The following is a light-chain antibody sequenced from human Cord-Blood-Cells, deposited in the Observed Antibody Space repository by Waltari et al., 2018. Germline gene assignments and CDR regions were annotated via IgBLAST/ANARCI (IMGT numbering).Light chain of an antibody. V-gene: IGLV2-11*01. J-gene: IGLJ1*01. CDR1: SSDVGGYNY. CDR2: DVS. CDR3: CSYAGSYSYV. Sequence: QSALTQPRSVSGSPGQSVTISCTGTSSDVGGYNYVSWYQQHPGKAPKLMIYDVSKRPSGVPDRFSGSKSGNTASRTISGLQAEDEADYYCCSYAGSYSYVFGTGTNVTVL.